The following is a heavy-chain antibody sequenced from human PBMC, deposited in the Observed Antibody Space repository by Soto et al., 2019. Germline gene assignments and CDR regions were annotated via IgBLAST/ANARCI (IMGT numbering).Heavy chain of an antibody. Sequence: QVQLVQSGAEVKKPGASVKVSCKASGYTFTSYAMHWVRQAPGQRLEWMGWINAGTGRTKYSQKFQGRVTVTRDTSASTAHMELSSLKSEDMAVYYCARELAAGTFDIWGQGTMVTVSS. CDR2: INAGTGRT. V-gene: IGHV1-3*01. D-gene: IGHD6-13*01. J-gene: IGHJ3*02. CDR1: GYTFTSYA. CDR3: ARELAAGTFDI.